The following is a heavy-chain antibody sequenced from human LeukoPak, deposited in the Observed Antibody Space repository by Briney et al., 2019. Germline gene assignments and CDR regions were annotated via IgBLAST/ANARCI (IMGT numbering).Heavy chain of an antibody. V-gene: IGHV5-51*01. CDR3: ARPQGAGSSTGAFDI. D-gene: IGHD2-15*01. CDR1: GYSFTSYW. CDR2: IYPADSDT. J-gene: IGHJ3*02. Sequence: GESLKISCEGSGYSFTSYWIGWVRQMPGKGLEWMGIIYPADSDTRYSPSFQGQVTISADKSISTAYLQWSSLKASDTAMYYCARPQGAGSSTGAFDIWGQGTTVTVSS.